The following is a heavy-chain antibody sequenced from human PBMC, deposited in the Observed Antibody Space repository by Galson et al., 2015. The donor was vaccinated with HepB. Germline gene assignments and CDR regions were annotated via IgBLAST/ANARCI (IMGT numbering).Heavy chain of an antibody. CDR2: IWYDGSNK. J-gene: IGHJ4*02. V-gene: IGHV3-33*01. D-gene: IGHD3-10*01. CDR3: ARDWGITMVRGSLGY. Sequence: SLRLSCAASGFTFSSYGMHWVRQAPGKGLEWVAVIWYDGSNKYYADSVKGRFTISRDNSKNTLYLQMNSLRAEDTAVYYCARDWGITMVRGSLGYWGQGTLVTVSS. CDR1: GFTFSSYG.